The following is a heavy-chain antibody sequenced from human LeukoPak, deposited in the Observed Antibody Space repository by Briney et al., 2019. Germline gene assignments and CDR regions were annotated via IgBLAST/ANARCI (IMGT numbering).Heavy chain of an antibody. J-gene: IGHJ3*01. CDR1: GLTVCYNY. CDR3: ARDFSAGALLFDF. CDR2: IETGGTT. V-gene: IGHV3-53*01. D-gene: IGHD6-13*01. Sequence: GGSLRLSCAVSGLTVCYNYMGWVRQPPGKGPELVSVIETGGTTYYADSVKGRFTLSRYNSTNTLYLQMNDLRVEDTAVYYCARDFSAGALLFDFWGQGTMVTVSS.